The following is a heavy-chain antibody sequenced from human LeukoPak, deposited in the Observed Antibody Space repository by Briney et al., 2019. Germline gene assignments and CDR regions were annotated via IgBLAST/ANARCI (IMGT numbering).Heavy chain of an antibody. J-gene: IGHJ4*02. Sequence: GGSLRLSCAASGFTFSSYGMHWVRQAPGKGLEWVAVISYDGSNKYYADSVKGRFTISRDNSKNTLYLQMNSLRDEDTAVYYCAKVWSDSSRDLDYWGQGTLVTVSS. CDR1: GFTFSSYG. CDR3: AKVWSDSSRDLDY. D-gene: IGHD6-13*01. V-gene: IGHV3-30*18. CDR2: ISYDGSNK.